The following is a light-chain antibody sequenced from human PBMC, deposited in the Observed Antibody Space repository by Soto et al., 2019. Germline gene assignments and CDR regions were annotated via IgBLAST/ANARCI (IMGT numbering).Light chain of an antibody. CDR3: QQYYSPLWT. CDR1: QSVAYTSNKKTY. J-gene: IGKJ1*01. Sequence: DIVMTQSPDSLDVSLGERATINCKASQSVAYTSNKKTYVAWYQQKAGQPPKLLLYWSSTRASGVPDRFSGSGSGTDFTLTISSLQAEDVDVYYCQQYYSPLWTFGQGTKVQIK. V-gene: IGKV4-1*01. CDR2: WSS.